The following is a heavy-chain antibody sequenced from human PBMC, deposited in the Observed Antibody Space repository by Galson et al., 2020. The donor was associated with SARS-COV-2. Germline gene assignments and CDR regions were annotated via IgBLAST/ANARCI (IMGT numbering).Heavy chain of an antibody. D-gene: IGHD3-22*01. Sequence: SSVTVSCKASGGTFSSYPISWVRPPPGQRLAWMGSIIPILGIANYAQKFQGRVTITADKSTSTAYMELSSLRSEDTDVYYCAAAEYYYDRSGGLNYYYYGMDVGGQGTRVTVSS. J-gene: IGHJ6*02. CDR3: AAAEYYYDRSGGLNYYYYGMDV. CDR1: GGTFSSYP. V-gene: IGHV1-69*02. CDR2: IIPILGIA.